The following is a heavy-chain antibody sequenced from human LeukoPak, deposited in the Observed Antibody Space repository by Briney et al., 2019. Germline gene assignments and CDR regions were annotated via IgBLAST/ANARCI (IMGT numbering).Heavy chain of an antibody. V-gene: IGHV3-30*02. Sequence: GGPLRLSCAASTFTFSSYGMHWVRQAPGKGLEWVAFIQYDGNKRYYADSVKGRFTISRDNSKNTLYLQMNSLRPEDTALYYCANTMYSSAWSPFDYWGRGTLVTVSS. J-gene: IGHJ4*02. CDR1: TFTFSSYG. CDR3: ANTMYSSAWSPFDY. D-gene: IGHD6-19*01. CDR2: IQYDGNKR.